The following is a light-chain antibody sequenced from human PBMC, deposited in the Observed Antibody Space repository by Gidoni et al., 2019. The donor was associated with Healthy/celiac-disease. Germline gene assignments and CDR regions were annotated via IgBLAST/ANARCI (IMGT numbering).Light chain of an antibody. CDR2: AAS. Sequence: AIRMTQSPSSLSASTGDRVTITCRSSQGISSYLAWYQQKPGKAPKLLSYAASTLQSGVPSRFSGSGSGTDFTLTIRCLQSEEFATYYCQQYYSYPPYTFGQGTKLEIK. CDR3: QQYYSYPPYT. CDR1: QGISSY. J-gene: IGKJ2*01. V-gene: IGKV1-8*01.